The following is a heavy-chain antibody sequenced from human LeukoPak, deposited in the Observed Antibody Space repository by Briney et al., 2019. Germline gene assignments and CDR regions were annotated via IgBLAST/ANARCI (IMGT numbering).Heavy chain of an antibody. Sequence: GRSLRLSCAASGFTFSSSSMHWVRQAPGKGLEWVAIISYDGSNKYYADSVKGRFTISRDNSKNTLYLQMNSLRAEDTAVYYCAGHIAARPGYYFDYWGQGTLVTVSS. J-gene: IGHJ4*02. CDR2: ISYDGSNK. CDR3: AGHIAARPGYYFDY. CDR1: GFTFSSSS. D-gene: IGHD6-6*01. V-gene: IGHV3-30-3*01.